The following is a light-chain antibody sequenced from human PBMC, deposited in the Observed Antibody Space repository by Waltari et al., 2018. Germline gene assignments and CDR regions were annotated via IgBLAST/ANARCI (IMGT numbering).Light chain of an antibody. CDR3: SSYITTNTLEL. CDR2: DVS. J-gene: IGLJ3*02. CDR1: RSDVGTYNY. V-gene: IGLV2-14*03. Sequence: QSALTQPASVSGSPGQSITIPCTGTRSDVGTYNYVSWYQQHPGKAPKLLIYDVSYRPSGVSYRFSGSKSGNTASLTISGLQAEDEADYYCSSYITTNTLELFGGGTSLTVL.